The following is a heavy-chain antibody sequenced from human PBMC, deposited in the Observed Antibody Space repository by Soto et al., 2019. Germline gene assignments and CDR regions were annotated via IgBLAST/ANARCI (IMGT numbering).Heavy chain of an antibody. D-gene: IGHD1-7*01. CDR3: ARASYNWNLHAFDI. CDR2: TRNKANSYTT. J-gene: IGHJ3*02. V-gene: IGHV3-72*01. CDR1: GFTFSDHY. Sequence: GGSLRLSCAASGFTFSDHYMDWVRQAPGKGLEWVGRTRNKANSYTTEYAASVKGRFTISRDDSKNSLYLQMNSLKTEDTAVYYCARASYNWNLHAFDIWSQGTMVTVSS.